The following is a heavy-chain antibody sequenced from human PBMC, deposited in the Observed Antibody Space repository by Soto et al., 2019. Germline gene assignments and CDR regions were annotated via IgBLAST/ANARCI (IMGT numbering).Heavy chain of an antibody. Sequence: SETLSLTCAVSGGSFTSGSYYWSWIRQHPGKGLEWIGYISHIESTDYKPSLRSRISISLDTSKTHMSLKLRSVTAADTAVYYCVRGSDADPGLFDSWGQGTLVTVSS. CDR2: ISHIEST. CDR1: GGSFTSGSYY. J-gene: IGHJ4*02. V-gene: IGHV4-31*11. D-gene: IGHD3-10*01. CDR3: VRGSDADPGLFDS.